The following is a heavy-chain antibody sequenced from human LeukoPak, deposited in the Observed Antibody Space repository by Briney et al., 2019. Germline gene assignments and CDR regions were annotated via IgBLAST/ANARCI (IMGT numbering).Heavy chain of an antibody. V-gene: IGHV1-18*01. Sequence: ASVKVSCKASGYTFTSYGISWVRQAPGQGLEWMGWISAYNVNTNYSQKLQGRVSMTTDTSTSTAYMELRSLTSDDTAVYYCARDRGGSGWYWYFDLWGRGTLVTVSS. D-gene: IGHD6-19*01. J-gene: IGHJ2*01. CDR2: ISAYNVNT. CDR1: GYTFTSYG. CDR3: ARDRGGSGWYWYFDL.